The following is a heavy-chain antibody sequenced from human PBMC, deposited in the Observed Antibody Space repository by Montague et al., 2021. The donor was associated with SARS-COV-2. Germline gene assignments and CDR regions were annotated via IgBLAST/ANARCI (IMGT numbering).Heavy chain of an antibody. CDR1: GDSVSSNNAA. V-gene: IGHV6-1*01. D-gene: IGHD1-26*01. CDR2: TCYRSEWYF. CDR3: ARYSYSGTYFGLNDAFDI. Sequence: CAISGDSVSSNNAAWNWTRQSPSRGLEWLGRTCYRSEWYFDYAISLRGRITINPDTSKNQFSLHLDSVTLDDTAVYYCARYSYSGTYFGLNDAFDIWGQGTLVTVSS. J-gene: IGHJ3*02.